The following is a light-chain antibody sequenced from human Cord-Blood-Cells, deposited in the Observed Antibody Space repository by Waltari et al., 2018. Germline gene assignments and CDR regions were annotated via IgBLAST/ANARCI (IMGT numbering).Light chain of an antibody. Sequence: EIVMTQSPATLSVSPGERATLSCRASQGVSSNLAWYQQNPAQAPRLLIDGSSTRATGIPAMFSGSGSGTEFTLTISSLQSEDVAVYYCQQYNNWPWTFGQGTKVEIK. J-gene: IGKJ1*01. CDR2: GSS. V-gene: IGKV3-15*01. CDR1: QGVSSN. CDR3: QQYNNWPWT.